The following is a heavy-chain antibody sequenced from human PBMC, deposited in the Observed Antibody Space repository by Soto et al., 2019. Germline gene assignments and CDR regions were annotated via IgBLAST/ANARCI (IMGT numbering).Heavy chain of an antibody. Sequence: EVQLVESGGGLVQPGGSLRLSCAASGFTFSSYWMHWVRQAPGKGLVWVSRVNGDGSSTSYADSVKGRFTISRDNAKNTLYLQMNSLRVEVTAVYYCARGGPYSSSEVDYWGQGTLVTVSS. CDR1: GFTFSSYW. V-gene: IGHV3-74*01. CDR3: ARGGPYSSSEVDY. D-gene: IGHD6-6*01. CDR2: VNGDGSST. J-gene: IGHJ4*02.